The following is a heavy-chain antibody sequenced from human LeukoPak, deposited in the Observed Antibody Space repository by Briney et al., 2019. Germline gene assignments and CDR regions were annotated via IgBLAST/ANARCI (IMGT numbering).Heavy chain of an antibody. V-gene: IGHV3-30*03. Sequence: GGSLRLSRAASGFTFSSYGMHWVRQAPGKGLEWVAVISYDGSNKYYADSVKGRFTISRDNSKNTLYLQMNSLRAEDTAVYYCARYQLGLYYFDYWGQGTLVTVSS. D-gene: IGHD2-2*01. CDR2: ISYDGSNK. CDR1: GFTFSSYG. J-gene: IGHJ4*02. CDR3: ARYQLGLYYFDY.